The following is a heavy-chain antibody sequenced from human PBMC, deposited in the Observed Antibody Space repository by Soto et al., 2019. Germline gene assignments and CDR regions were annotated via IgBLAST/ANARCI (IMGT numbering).Heavy chain of an antibody. Sequence: QVQLVQSGDEVKKLGTSVKVSCKASGYIFINYGIAWVRQAPGQGLEWMGWISPYTGNTHSATQVQGRLTMTTDTSTSTACMDLGSLTSDDTAVYYCVMVDNYVTPTPQDVWGQGTTVTVSS. CDR3: VMVDNYVTPTPQDV. CDR1: GYIFINYG. V-gene: IGHV1-18*01. D-gene: IGHD3-16*01. CDR2: ISPYTGNT. J-gene: IGHJ6*02.